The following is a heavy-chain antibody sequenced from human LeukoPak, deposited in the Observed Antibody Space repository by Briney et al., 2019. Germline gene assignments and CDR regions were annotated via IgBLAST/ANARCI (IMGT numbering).Heavy chain of an antibody. CDR2: IYYSGST. CDR3: ARRSGCYSDDAFDI. J-gene: IGHJ3*02. CDR1: GGSISSGGYY. Sequence: SETLSLTCTVSGGSISSGGYYWSWIRQHPGKGLEWIGYIYYSGSTYYNPSLKSRVTISVDTSKNQFSLKLSSVTAADTAVYYCARRSGCYSDDAFDIWGQGTMVTVSS. D-gene: IGHD1-26*01. V-gene: IGHV4-31*03.